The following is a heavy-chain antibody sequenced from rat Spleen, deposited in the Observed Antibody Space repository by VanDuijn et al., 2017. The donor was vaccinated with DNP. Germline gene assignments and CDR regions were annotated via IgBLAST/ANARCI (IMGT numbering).Heavy chain of an antibody. V-gene: IGHV5-31*01. Sequence: EVHLVESGGGLVQPGRSLKLSCVASGFIFSNYWMTWIRQAPGKGLEWVASISNTGDHTYYSDSVKGRFTISRDNAKSTLYLQMDSLRSEDTATYYCATSKLDFFDYWGQGVMVTVSS. CDR2: ISNTGDHT. CDR1: GFIFSNYW. D-gene: IGHD5-1*01. CDR3: ATSKLDFFDY. J-gene: IGHJ2*01.